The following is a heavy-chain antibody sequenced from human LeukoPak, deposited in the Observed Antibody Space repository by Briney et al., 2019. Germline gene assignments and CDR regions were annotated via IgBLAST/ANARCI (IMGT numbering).Heavy chain of an antibody. CDR1: RDSISGYS. CDR2: IYYSGDT. CDR3: ARGGGEGAPLDY. Sequence: SETLSLTCTVSRDSISGYSWSWIRQSPGGGLEWIGYIYYSGDTAYKPSLRSRVTLSVDTSKNQFSLQLRSVTTADTAVYYCARGGGEGAPLDYWGQGTLVTVSS. J-gene: IGHJ4*02. D-gene: IGHD1-26*01. V-gene: IGHV4-59*01.